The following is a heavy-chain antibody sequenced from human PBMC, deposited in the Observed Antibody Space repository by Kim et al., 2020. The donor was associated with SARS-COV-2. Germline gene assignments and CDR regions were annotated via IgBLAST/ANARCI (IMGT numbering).Heavy chain of an antibody. CDR2: ISSSRSTI. CDR3: ARGSGCRQFEGVGY. D-gene: IGHD2-8*02. Sequence: LSLTCEASGFTFRDYGMNWVRQAPGKGLEWVSYISSSRSTIYYADSVKGRFEVSRDNAKNSLYLKISGLRNEDTALYFCARGSGCRQFEGVGYWGQG. J-gene: IGHJ1*01. CDR1: GFTFRDYG. V-gene: IGHV3-48*02.